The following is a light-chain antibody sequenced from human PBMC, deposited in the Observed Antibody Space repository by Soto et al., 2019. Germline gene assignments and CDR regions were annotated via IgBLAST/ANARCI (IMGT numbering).Light chain of an antibody. CDR3: QQYNIWPWT. J-gene: IGKJ1*01. V-gene: IGKV3-15*01. CDR2: GAS. Sequence: IVMTQSAATLSMYPGQRVTLSCRASQSVSSNLAWNQQKPGQAPRLLIYGASTRATGIPDRFSGSGSGTEFTLTISSLQSEDFAVYYCQQYNIWPWTFGQGTKVEIK. CDR1: QSVSSN.